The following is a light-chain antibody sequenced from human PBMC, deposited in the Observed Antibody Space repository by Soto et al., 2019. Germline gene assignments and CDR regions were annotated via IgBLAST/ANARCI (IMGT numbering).Light chain of an antibody. CDR2: GAA. J-gene: IGKJ1*01. V-gene: IGKV3-15*01. Sequence: EIVMTQSPATLSVSPGERATLSCRAGESISNNLAWYQQKPGQAPRLLIYGAATRAAGIPARFSGRGSGTEFTLPISSLQSEDFGVYYCQQYNNWPGTFGQGTKVEIK. CDR3: QQYNNWPGT. CDR1: ESISNN.